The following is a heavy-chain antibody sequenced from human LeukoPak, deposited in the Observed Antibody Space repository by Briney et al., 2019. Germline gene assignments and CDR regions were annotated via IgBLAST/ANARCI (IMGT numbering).Heavy chain of an antibody. CDR3: AGVTLAAAGPNWFDP. D-gene: IGHD6-13*01. Sequence: SVKVSCKASVGTFISYAICCVREAPGQGVEWMGGIIPIFGTANYAQKFQGRVTITADKSTSTAYMELSSLRSEDTAVYYCAGVTLAAAGPNWFDPWGQGTLITVSS. J-gene: IGHJ5*02. V-gene: IGHV1-69*06. CDR2: IIPIFGTA. CDR1: VGTFISYA.